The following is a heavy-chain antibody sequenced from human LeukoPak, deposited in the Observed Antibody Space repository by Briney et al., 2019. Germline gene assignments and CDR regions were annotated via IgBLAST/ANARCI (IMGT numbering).Heavy chain of an antibody. V-gene: IGHV3-15*01. CDR3: TTDGALEWELLELRS. J-gene: IGHJ5*02. Sequence: AGGSLRLSCAASGDTFGRYWMSWVRQAPGKGLEWVCRIKSKTDGGTTDYAAPVKGTFAISRDESKNTRYLQMNSLRTEDTAAYYCTTDGALEWELLELRSWGQGTLVTVSS. CDR1: GDTFGRYW. CDR2: IKSKTDGGTT. D-gene: IGHD1-26*01.